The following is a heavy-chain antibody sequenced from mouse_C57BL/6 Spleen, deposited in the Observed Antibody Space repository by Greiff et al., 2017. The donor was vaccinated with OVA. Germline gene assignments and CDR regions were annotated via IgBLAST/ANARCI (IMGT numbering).Heavy chain of an antibody. V-gene: IGHV1-64*01. CDR3: ARSGRDYYAMDY. Sequence: QVQLQQPGAELVKPGASVKLSCKASGYTFTSYWMHWVKQRPGQGLEWIGMIHPNSGSTNYNEKFKSKATLTVDKSSSTAYMQLSSLTSEDSAVYYCARSGRDYYAMDYWGQGTTLTVSS. CDR2: IHPNSGST. J-gene: IGHJ2*01. CDR1: GYTFTSYW. D-gene: IGHD1-1*02.